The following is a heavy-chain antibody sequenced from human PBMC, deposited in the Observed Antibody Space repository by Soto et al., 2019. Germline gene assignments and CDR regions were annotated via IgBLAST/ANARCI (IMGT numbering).Heavy chain of an antibody. D-gene: IGHD3-22*01. CDR2: IYYSGST. V-gene: IGHV4-31*02. Sequence: PSETLSLTCTVSGGSISSGGYYWSWIRQHPGKGLEWIGYIYYSGSTYYNPSLKSRVTISVDTSKNQFSLKLSSVTAADTAVYYCARDNPTYYYDSSGYYYGFVVVGYFDYWGQGTLVTVSS. CDR3: ARDNPTYYYDSSGYYYGFVVVGYFDY. J-gene: IGHJ4*02. CDR1: GGSISSGGYY.